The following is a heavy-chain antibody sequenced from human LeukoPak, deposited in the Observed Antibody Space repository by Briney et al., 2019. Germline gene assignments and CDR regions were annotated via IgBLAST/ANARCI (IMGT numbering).Heavy chain of an antibody. Sequence: PSETLSLTCTVSGGYICSYYWSWIRQPPGKGLEWIGYIYYSGSTNYSPSLKSRVTISVDTSKNQFSLKLSSVTAADTAVYYCAKSNGYGLVDIWGQGTMVTVSS. CDR1: GGYICSYY. V-gene: IGHV4-59*01. CDR3: AKSNGYGLVDI. D-gene: IGHD3-10*01. CDR2: IYYSGST. J-gene: IGHJ3*02.